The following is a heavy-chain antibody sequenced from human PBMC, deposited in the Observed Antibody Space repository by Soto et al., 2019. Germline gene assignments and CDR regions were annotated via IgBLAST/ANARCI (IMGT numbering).Heavy chain of an antibody. V-gene: IGHV1-69*12. CDR2: LIPIFGTA. J-gene: IGHJ4*02. Sequence: QVQLVQSGAEVKKPGSSVKVSCKASRGTLSSYAISPVRHAPGQGLEWMGGLIPIFGTANYAQKSQGRVTITADESASTACMEGSRLGSEDTAVYYCAEAEGMAAAGRFYYWSRVSLVTVSS. CDR3: AEAEGMAAAGRFYY. D-gene: IGHD6-13*01. CDR1: RGTLSSYA.